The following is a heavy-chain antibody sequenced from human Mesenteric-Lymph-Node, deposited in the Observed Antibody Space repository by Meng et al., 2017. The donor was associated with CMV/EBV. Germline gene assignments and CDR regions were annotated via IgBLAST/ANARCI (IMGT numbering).Heavy chain of an antibody. V-gene: IGHV4-30-4*08. J-gene: IGHJ4*02. CDR1: GGSISRGFYY. CDR3: ARNYYFDY. Sequence: QVQLQESGPGLVKPSQTLSLTCTVSGGSISRGFYYWNWIRQHPGKGLEWIGYISYSGSTYYNPSLKSRVTISMDTSKNQFSLRLSSVTAADTAVYYCARNYYFDYWGQGTLVTASS. CDR2: ISYSGST.